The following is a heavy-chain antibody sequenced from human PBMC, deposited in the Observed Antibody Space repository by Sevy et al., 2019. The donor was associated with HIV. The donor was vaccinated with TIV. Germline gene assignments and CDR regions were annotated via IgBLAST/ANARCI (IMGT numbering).Heavy chain of an antibody. J-gene: IGHJ4*02. D-gene: IGHD6-19*01. CDR1: GASISSSGYY. CDR2: INYSGIT. Sequence: SETLSLTCTVSGASISSSGYYWGWIRQPPGKGLEWIASINYSGITFYNPSLKSRVTISAATSKNQFSLRLSSVTAADSSIYFCVGPKLTYINGWHYLDYWGQGTVVTVSS. CDR3: VGPKLTYINGWHYLDY. V-gene: IGHV4-39*01.